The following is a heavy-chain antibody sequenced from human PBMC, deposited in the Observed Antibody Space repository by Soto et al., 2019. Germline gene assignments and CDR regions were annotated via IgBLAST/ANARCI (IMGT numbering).Heavy chain of an antibody. CDR1: GYTLTELS. D-gene: IGHD5-18*01. V-gene: IGHV1-24*01. CDR3: ATGTVSYGLRNYYYGMDV. Sequence: ASVKVSCKVSGYTLTELSMHWVRQAPGKGLEWMGGFDPEDGETIYAQKFQGRVTMTEDTSTDTAYMELSSLRSEDTAVYYCATGTVSYGLRNYYYGMDVWGQGTTVTVSS. J-gene: IGHJ6*02. CDR2: FDPEDGET.